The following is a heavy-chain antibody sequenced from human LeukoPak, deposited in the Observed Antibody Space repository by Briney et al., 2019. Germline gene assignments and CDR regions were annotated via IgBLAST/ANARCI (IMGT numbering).Heavy chain of an antibody. CDR2: IYYSGST. V-gene: IGHV4-61*01. Sequence: PSETLSLTCTVSGGSISSSSYYWGWIRQPPGKGLEWIGYIYYSGSTNYNPSLKSRVTISVDTSKNQFSLKLSSVTAADTAVYYCARDGLYFGHAFDIWGQGTMVTISS. D-gene: IGHD3-10*01. CDR1: GGSISSSSYY. CDR3: ARDGLYFGHAFDI. J-gene: IGHJ3*02.